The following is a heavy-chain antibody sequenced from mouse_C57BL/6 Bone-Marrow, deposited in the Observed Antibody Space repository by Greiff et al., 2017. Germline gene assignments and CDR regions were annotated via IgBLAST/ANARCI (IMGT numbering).Heavy chain of an antibody. CDR1: GYTFTSYW. Sequence: QVQLKQPGAELVMPGASVKLSCKASGYTFTSYWMHWVKQRPGQGLEWIGEIDPSDSYTNYNQKFKGKSTLTVDKSSSTAYMQLSSLTSEDSAVYYCAREGIYGSSQDYFDYWGQGTTLTVSS. CDR3: AREGIYGSSQDYFDY. J-gene: IGHJ2*01. V-gene: IGHV1-69*01. D-gene: IGHD1-1*01. CDR2: IDPSDSYT.